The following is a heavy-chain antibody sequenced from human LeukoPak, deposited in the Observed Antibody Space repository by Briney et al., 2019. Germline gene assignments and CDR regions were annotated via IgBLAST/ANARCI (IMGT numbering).Heavy chain of an antibody. V-gene: IGHV1-2*02. CDR1: GYTFSDYY. Sequence: VSVTVSCKASGYTFSDYYTHWVRQAPGQGLEWMGWINPKSGGTDYAQKFQGRVAMTRDTSISTAYMELSRLRSDDTAVYYCARGGNYYNIESNWFDSWGQGTLVTVSS. D-gene: IGHD3-22*01. CDR2: INPKSGGT. CDR3: ARGGNYYNIESNWFDS. J-gene: IGHJ5*01.